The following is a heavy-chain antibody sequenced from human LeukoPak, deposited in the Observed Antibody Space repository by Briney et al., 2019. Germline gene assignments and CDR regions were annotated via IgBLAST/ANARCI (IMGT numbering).Heavy chain of an antibody. Sequence: SVKVSCKASGGTFSSYAISWVRQAPGQGLEWMGGIIPIFGTANYAQKFQGRVTITTDESTSTAYMELSSLRSEDTAVYYCARDFSSIAAAGIYWYFDLWGRGTLVTVSS. CDR1: GGTFSSYA. CDR2: IIPIFGTA. CDR3: ARDFSSIAAAGIYWYFDL. V-gene: IGHV1-69*05. D-gene: IGHD6-13*01. J-gene: IGHJ2*01.